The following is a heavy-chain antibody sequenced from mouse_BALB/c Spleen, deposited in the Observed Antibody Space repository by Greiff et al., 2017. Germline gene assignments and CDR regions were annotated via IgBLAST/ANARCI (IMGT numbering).Heavy chain of an antibody. CDR3: ARSAYSYAMDY. J-gene: IGHJ4*01. CDR2: IYPGNVNT. Sequence: QVQLQQSGPELVKPGASVRISCKASGYTFTSYYIHWVKQRPGQGLEWIGWIYPGNVNTKYNEKFKGKATLTADKSSSTAYMQLSSLTSEDSAVYFCARSAYSYAMDYWGQGTSVTVSS. CDR1: GYTFTSYY. V-gene: IGHV1S56*01. D-gene: IGHD2-10*01.